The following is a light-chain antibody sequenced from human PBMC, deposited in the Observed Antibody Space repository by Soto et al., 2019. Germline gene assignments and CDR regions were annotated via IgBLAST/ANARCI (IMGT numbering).Light chain of an antibody. CDR2: NVN. V-gene: IGLV2-14*03. CDR3: TSSTNTNTVV. J-gene: IGLJ2*01. Sequence: QSVLTQVASVSGSPGQSITISCTGTSGDVGGYDYVSWYQQHPGKAPKLMIYNVNYRPSGVSNRFSGSKSGNTASLTISGLQAEDEASYYCTSSTNTNTVVFGGGTKLTVL. CDR1: SGDVGGYDY.